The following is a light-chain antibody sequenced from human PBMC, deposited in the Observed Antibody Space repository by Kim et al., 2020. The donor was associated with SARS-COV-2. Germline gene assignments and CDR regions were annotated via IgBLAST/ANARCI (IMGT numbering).Light chain of an antibody. Sequence: SYELTQPPSVSVAPGQTARITCGGNNIGGKDVHWYQQRPGQAPVLVIYYDTDRPSGIPERFSGSNSGNTATLTISRVEAGDEADYYCQVWDSGSDHAAFGGGTQLTVL. V-gene: IGLV3-21*04. CDR3: QVWDSGSDHAA. CDR2: YDT. CDR1: NIGGKD. J-gene: IGLJ2*01.